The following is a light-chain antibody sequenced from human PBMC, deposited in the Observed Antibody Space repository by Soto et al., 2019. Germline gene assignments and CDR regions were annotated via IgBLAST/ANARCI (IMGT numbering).Light chain of an antibody. V-gene: IGKV1-33*01. CDR3: QQYENLPT. CDR2: DAS. CDR1: QNINNY. Sequence: DIQMTQSPSSLSSSVRDRVTITFQASQNINNYLNWYQQPPGRAPKLLIYDASNLEAGVPSRFSGSGSGTDSTFTISRLQPEDIATYYCQQYENLPTFGQGTRLEI. J-gene: IGKJ5*01.